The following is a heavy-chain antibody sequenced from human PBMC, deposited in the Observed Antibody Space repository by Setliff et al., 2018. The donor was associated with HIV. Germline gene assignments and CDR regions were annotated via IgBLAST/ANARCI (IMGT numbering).Heavy chain of an antibody. D-gene: IGHD2-8*02. V-gene: IGHV1-2*06. Sequence: SVKVSCKTSGYTFTAYYIYWVRQAPRHGLELMGRIHPNTGSTNYLQKFQGRVSITRDTSMSTVYMTLTGLTSDDTAAYYCARQDHSSVNTGSLYAFDVWGQGTMVTVSS. CDR2: IHPNTGST. J-gene: IGHJ3*01. CDR1: GYTFTAYY. CDR3: ARQDHSSVNTGSLYAFDV.